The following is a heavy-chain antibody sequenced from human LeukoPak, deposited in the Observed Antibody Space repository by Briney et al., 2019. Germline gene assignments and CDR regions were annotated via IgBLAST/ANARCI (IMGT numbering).Heavy chain of an antibody. J-gene: IGHJ3*02. V-gene: IGHV4-39*01. CDR1: GGSISSSSYC. CDR3: ARHAYSGYVDAFDI. CDR2: IYYSGST. D-gene: IGHD5-12*01. Sequence: SETLSLTCTVSGGSISSSSYCWGWIRQPPGKGLEWIGSIYYSGSTYYNPSLKSRVTISVDTSKNQFSLMLSSVTAADTAVYYCARHAYSGYVDAFDIWGQGTMVTVSS.